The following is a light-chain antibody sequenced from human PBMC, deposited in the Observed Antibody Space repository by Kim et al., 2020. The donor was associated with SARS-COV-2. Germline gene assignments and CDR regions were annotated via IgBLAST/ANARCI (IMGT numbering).Light chain of an antibody. V-gene: IGKV1-27*01. CDR1: QDIANS. CDR3: QKYNSAPWT. J-gene: IGKJ1*01. Sequence: DIQMTQSPSSLSASVGDRVTITCRASQDIANSLAWYQQKPGKVPKVLIYAASTLQSGVPSRFSGGGSGTEFTLTIGSLHTEDVATYYCQKYNSAPWTFGPGTKVDIK. CDR2: AAS.